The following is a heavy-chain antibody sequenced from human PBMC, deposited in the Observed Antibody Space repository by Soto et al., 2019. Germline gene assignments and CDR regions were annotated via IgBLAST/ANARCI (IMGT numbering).Heavy chain of an antibody. CDR2: ISPSTSHI. D-gene: IGHD2-15*01. CDR3: SGCSGGACHPSYGMDV. CDR1: GFTFSSCT. V-gene: IGHV3-21*01. Sequence: EVHLVESGGGLVKPGGSLRLSCAVSGFTFSSCTMNWVRQSPGQGLEWVSSISPSTSHIYYADSVKGRFTISRDNAKNSLLLQMNSLRAEDTAVDYCSGCSGGACHPSYGMDVVGQGTTVTVSS. J-gene: IGHJ6*02.